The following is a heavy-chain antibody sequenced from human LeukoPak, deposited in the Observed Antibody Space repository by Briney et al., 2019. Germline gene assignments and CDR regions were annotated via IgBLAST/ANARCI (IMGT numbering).Heavy chain of an antibody. J-gene: IGHJ6*03. V-gene: IGHV4-61*02. D-gene: IGHD5-24*01. CDR2: IYTSGST. CDR3: ARGQSSRDDYYYYMDV. CDR1: GGSISSGSYY. Sequence: SQTLSLTCTVSGGSISSGSYYWSWIRQPAGKGLEWIGRIYTSGSTNYNPSLKSRVTISVDTSKNQFSLKLSSVTAADTAVYYCARGQSSRDDYYYYMDVWGQGTMVTVSS.